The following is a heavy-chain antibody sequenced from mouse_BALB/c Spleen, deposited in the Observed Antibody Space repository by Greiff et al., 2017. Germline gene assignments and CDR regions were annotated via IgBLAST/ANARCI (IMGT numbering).Heavy chain of an antibody. CDR3: ARLHEDFDY. CDR1: GYTFTSYW. Sequence: LVESGAELAKPGASVKMSCKASGYTFTSYWMHWVKQRPGQGLEWIGYINPSTGYTEYNQKFKDKATLTADKSSSTAYMQLSSLTSEDSAVYYCARLHEDFDYWGQGTTLTVSS. J-gene: IGHJ2*01. CDR2: INPSTGYT. V-gene: IGHV1-7*01.